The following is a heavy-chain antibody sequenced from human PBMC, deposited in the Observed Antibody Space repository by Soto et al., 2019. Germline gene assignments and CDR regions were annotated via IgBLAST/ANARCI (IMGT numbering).Heavy chain of an antibody. CDR2: IYYSGST. J-gene: IGHJ4*02. Sequence: QLQLQESGPGLVKSSETLSLTCTVSGGSISSSTYYWAWIRQPPGKGLEWIGSIYYSGSTYYNPSLKSRVTISVDTSKNQFSLKLTSVTAADTAVYYCAKREGRDGNNLSPYYFDYWGQGTLVTVSS. CDR1: GGSISSSTYY. D-gene: IGHD2-15*01. CDR3: AKREGRDGNNLSPYYFDY. V-gene: IGHV4-39*01.